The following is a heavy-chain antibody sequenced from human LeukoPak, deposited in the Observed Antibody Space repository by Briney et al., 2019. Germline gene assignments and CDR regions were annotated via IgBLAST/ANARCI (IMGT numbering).Heavy chain of an antibody. CDR3: ARVEMATIDY. V-gene: IGHV3-30*03. Sequence: GGSLRLSCAASGFTFSSYGMHWVRQAPGKGLDWVAVISNDGSKKYYADSVKGRFTISRDNSKNSLYLQMNSLRAEDTAVYYCARVEMATIDYWGQGTLVTVSS. D-gene: IGHD5-24*01. CDR1: GFTFSSYG. J-gene: IGHJ4*02. CDR2: ISNDGSKK.